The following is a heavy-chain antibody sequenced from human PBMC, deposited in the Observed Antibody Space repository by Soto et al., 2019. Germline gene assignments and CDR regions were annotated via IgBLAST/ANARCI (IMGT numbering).Heavy chain of an antibody. CDR1: GGTFSTDA. Sequence: QVQLVQSGPEVKQPGSSVKVSCKASGGTFSTDAFHWVRQAPGQGLESMGQIIPLFAKANYAQKFQGRVTFSADRSTTTVFMEVNRLTSGDTAVYYCVRASLTLPDYFQSWGQGTVVIVTS. CDR2: IIPLFAKA. D-gene: IGHD3-9*01. V-gene: IGHV1-69*06. CDR3: VRASLTLPDYFQS. J-gene: IGHJ1*01.